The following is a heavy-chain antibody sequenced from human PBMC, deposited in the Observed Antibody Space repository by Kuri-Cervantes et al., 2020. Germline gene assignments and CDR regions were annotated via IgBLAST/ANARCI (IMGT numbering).Heavy chain of an antibody. V-gene: IGHV1-46*01. Sequence: ASVKVSCKASGYTFRNYCIHWVRQAPGQGLEWMGIMNPNIGGTSYAQKFQGRVTITRDTSASTAYMELSSLRSEDTAVYYCARSTMVRGPQAWFDPWGQGTLVTVSS. CDR2: MNPNIGGT. CDR1: GYTFRNYC. CDR3: ARSTMVRGPQAWFDP. D-gene: IGHD3-10*01. J-gene: IGHJ5*02.